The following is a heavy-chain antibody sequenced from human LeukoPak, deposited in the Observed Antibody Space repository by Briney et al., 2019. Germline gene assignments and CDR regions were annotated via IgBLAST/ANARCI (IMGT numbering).Heavy chain of an antibody. J-gene: IGHJ4*02. V-gene: IGHV1-2*02. CDR3: ASPAGSNYDVLTGPGYCDY. Sequence: ASVKVSCKASGYIFTDYYMHWVRQAPGRGLEWLGWINPNSGATNYAQKFQGRVTMTRDTSITTVYMELRSLISDDTAVYYCASPAGSNYDVLTGPGYCDYWGQGTLVTVSS. D-gene: IGHD3-9*01. CDR2: INPNSGAT. CDR1: GYIFTDYY.